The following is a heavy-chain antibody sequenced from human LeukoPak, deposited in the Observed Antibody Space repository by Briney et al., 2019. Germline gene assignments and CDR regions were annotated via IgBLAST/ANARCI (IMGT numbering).Heavy chain of an antibody. CDR2: IYYSGST. CDR1: GGSISSYY. Sequence: SETLSLTCTVSGGSISSYYWSWIRQPPGKGLEWIGYIYYSGSTNYNPSLKSRVTIPVDTTKNQFSLKLSSVTAADTAVYYCARHPQPHDYYDSSGYPSYFDYWGQGTLVTVSS. D-gene: IGHD3-22*01. J-gene: IGHJ4*02. CDR3: ARHPQPHDYYDSSGYPSYFDY. V-gene: IGHV4-59*08.